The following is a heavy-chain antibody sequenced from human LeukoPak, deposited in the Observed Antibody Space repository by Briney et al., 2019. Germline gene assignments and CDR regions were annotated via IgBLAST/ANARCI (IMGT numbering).Heavy chain of an antibody. CDR1: GFTFSSYG. V-gene: IGHV3-33*01. J-gene: IGHJ4*02. CDR2: IWYDGSNK. CDR3: AREDSSGYYYLDY. Sequence: PGGSLRLSCAASGFTFSSYGMHWVRQAPGKGLEWVAVIWYDGSNKYYADSVKGRFTISRDNSKNTLYLQMNSLRAEDTAVYYCAREDSSGYYYLDYWGQGTLVTVSA. D-gene: IGHD3-22*01.